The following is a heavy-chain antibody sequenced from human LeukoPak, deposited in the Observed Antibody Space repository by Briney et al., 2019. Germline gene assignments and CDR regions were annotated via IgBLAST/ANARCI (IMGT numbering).Heavy chain of an antibody. Sequence: ASVKVSGNASGYTFTRYYMHRVRQAPGQGLAWRGWINPNSGGTNYAQQLQGRVTMTRDTSISTAYMELSRLRSDDTAVYYCAGLAAAGASFDFGGQGTGVTVSS. D-gene: IGHD6-13*01. V-gene: IGHV1-2*02. CDR1: GYTFTRYY. J-gene: IGHJ4*02. CDR2: INPNSGGT. CDR3: AGLAAAGASFDF.